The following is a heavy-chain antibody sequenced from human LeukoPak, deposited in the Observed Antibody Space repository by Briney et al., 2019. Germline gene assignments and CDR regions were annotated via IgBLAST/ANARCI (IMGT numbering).Heavy chain of an antibody. CDR2: IIPILGIA. CDR1: GGTFSSYA. Sequence: GASVKVSCKASGGTFSSYAISWVRQAPGQGLEWMGGIIPILGIANYAQKFQGRVTITADKSTSTAYMELSSLRSEDTAVYYCARADAYYYGSNWFDPWGQGTLVTVSS. V-gene: IGHV1-69*04. CDR3: ARADAYYYGSNWFDP. D-gene: IGHD3-10*01. J-gene: IGHJ5*02.